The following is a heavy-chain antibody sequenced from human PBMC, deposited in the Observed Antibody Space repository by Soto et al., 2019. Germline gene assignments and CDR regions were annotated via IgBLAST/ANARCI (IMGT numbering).Heavy chain of an antibody. D-gene: IGHD4-4*01. CDR2: VFYSGNT. CDR3: ASRDYNEAFDI. V-gene: IGHV4-59*01. Sequence: QVQLPESGPGLVKPSETLSLTCTVSGVSISTYYWTWIRQPPGKGLEWIGQVFYSGNTNYNPSLKSRVTISVDASRNQFSLRLSSVTAADTAMYYCASRDYNEAFDIWGQGTLVTVSS. CDR1: GVSISTYY. J-gene: IGHJ3*02.